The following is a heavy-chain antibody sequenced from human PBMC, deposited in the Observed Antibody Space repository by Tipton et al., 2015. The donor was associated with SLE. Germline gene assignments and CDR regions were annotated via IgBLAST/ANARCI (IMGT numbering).Heavy chain of an antibody. J-gene: IGHJ6*03. D-gene: IGHD3-10*01. CDR2: IYYSGST. CDR1: GGSISSSSYY. Sequence: TLSLTCTVSGGSISSSSYYWGWIRQPPGKGLEWIGSIYYSGSTYYNPSLKSRVTISVDTSKNQFSLKLSSVTAADTAVYYCARGVRGTYYYYMVVWGKGTTVTVSS. V-gene: IGHV4-39*07. CDR3: ARGVRGTYYYYMVV.